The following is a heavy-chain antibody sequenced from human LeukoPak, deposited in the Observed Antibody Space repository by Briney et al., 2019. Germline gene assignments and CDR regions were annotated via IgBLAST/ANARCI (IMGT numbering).Heavy chain of an antibody. Sequence: SGGSLRLSCAASGFTFSSYWMHWVRQAPGKGLVWVSRINSDGSSTNYADSVKGRFTISRDNAKNSLYLQMNSLRAEDMAVYYCAELGITMIGGVWGKGTTVTISS. D-gene: IGHD3-10*02. CDR2: INSDGSST. J-gene: IGHJ6*04. V-gene: IGHV3-74*01. CDR1: GFTFSSYW. CDR3: AELGITMIGGV.